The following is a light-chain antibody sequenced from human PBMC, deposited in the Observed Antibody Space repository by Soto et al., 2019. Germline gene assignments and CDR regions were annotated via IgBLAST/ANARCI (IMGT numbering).Light chain of an antibody. J-gene: IGKJ2*01. Sequence: DIHMTKSPSSLSASVGDRVTITCQASHDIINSLNWYQQKAGQAPKLLIYDTSNLETGVPSRFSGSGSGTDFTLTISSLQADDIATYYCQQHDNVPYAFGQGTRLEIK. CDR2: DTS. CDR3: QQHDNVPYA. V-gene: IGKV1-33*01. CDR1: HDIINS.